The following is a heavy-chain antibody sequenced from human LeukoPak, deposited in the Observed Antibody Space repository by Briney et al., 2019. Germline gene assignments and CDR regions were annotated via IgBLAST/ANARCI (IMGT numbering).Heavy chain of an antibody. CDR1: GFTFDDYA. Sequence: PGGSLRLSCAASGFTFDDYAMHWVRQAPGKGLEWVSGISWNSGSIGYADSVKGRFTISRDNAKNSLYLQMNSLRAEDTALYYCAKDTSIAVAGTFDYWGQGTLVTVSS. V-gene: IGHV3-9*01. J-gene: IGHJ4*02. D-gene: IGHD6-19*01. CDR3: AKDTSIAVAGTFDY. CDR2: ISWNSGSI.